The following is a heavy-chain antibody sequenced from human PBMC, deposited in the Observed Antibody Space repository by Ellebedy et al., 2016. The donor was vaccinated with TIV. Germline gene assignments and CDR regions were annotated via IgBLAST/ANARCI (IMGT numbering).Heavy chain of an antibody. CDR2: IYNSGST. Sequence: SETLSLTXSVSGGSIRSYYWSWIRQHPGKGLEWIGYIYNSGSTYYNPSLKSRVIISIDRSTNQFSLKLSSVTVADTAVYYCARVGGGKVKQIDYWGQGTLVTVSS. CDR3: ARVGGGKVKQIDY. D-gene: IGHD3-16*01. V-gene: IGHV4-31*03. CDR1: GGSIRSYY. J-gene: IGHJ4*02.